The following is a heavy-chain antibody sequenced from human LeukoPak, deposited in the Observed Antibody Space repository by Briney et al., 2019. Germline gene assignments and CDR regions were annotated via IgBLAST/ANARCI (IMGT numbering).Heavy chain of an antibody. CDR1: GGSFSGYY. Sequence: KPSETLSLTCAVYGGSFSGYYWGWIRQPPGKGLEWIGEINHSGSTNYNPSLKSRVTISVDTSKNQFSLKLSSVTAADTAVYYCAREDVVVPAAKGFDPWGQGTLVTVSS. J-gene: IGHJ5*02. D-gene: IGHD2-2*01. CDR3: AREDVVVPAAKGFDP. V-gene: IGHV4-34*01. CDR2: INHSGST.